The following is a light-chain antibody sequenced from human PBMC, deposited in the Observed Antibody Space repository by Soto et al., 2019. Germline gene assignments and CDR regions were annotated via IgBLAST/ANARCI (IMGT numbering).Light chain of an antibody. Sequence: ETVMTQSPATLSVSPGERVTLSCRASQSISTNSAWYQQRPGQAPRLLMYGASTRATGIPARFSGSGSGTEFTLTISSLQSEDIAVYYCQQYGSWPYTFGQGTKLEIK. J-gene: IGKJ2*01. V-gene: IGKV3-15*01. CDR3: QQYGSWPYT. CDR2: GAS. CDR1: QSISTN.